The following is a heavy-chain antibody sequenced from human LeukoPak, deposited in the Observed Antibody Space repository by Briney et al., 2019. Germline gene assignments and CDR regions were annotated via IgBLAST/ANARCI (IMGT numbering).Heavy chain of an antibody. CDR1: GFTISNYW. CDR3: AKAKSPTLYFFDY. V-gene: IGHV3-74*03. CDR2: IHPDGSIT. Sequence: GGSLRLSCVGSGFTISNYWMHWVRQAPETGLVWVSRIHPDGSITTYADSVKGRFTISRDNAKNTLYLQMNSLRAEDTAIYYCAKAKSPTLYFFDYWGQGTLVTVSS. J-gene: IGHJ4*02.